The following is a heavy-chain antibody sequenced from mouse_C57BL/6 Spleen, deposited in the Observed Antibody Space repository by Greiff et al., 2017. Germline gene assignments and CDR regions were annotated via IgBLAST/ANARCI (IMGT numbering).Heavy chain of an antibody. CDR3: ARGGKKPLPRDWFAY. V-gene: IGHV1-7*01. CDR1: GYTFTSYW. Sequence: VKLLESGAELAKPGASVKLSCKASGYTFTSYWMHWVKQRPGQGLEWIGYINPSSGYTKYNQKFKDKDTLTADKSSSTAYMQLSSLTSEDSAVYYCARGGKKPLPRDWFAYWGQGTLLTVSA. J-gene: IGHJ3*01. CDR2: INPSSGYT.